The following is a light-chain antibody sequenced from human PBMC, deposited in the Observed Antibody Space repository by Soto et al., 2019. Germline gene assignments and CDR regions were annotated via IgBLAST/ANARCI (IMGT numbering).Light chain of an antibody. J-gene: IGLJ3*02. Sequence: QSVLKQPPSVSGAPGQRVTISCTGSSYNIGAGYDVHWYQQLPGTAPKLLIYGNSNRPSGVPDRFSGSKSGTSASLAITGLQAEDEADYYCQSYDSSLSGLWVFGGGTQLTVL. V-gene: IGLV1-40*01. CDR3: QSYDSSLSGLWV. CDR2: GNS. CDR1: SYNIGAGYD.